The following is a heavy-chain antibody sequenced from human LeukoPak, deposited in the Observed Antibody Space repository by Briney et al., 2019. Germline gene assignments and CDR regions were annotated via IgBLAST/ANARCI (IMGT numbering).Heavy chain of an antibody. CDR3: ARDGSLYTAMVVFDY. Sequence: GGSLRLSCAASGFTFSNYGMHWVRQAPGKGLEWVAVISYDGSNKYYADSVKGRFTISRDNSKNTLYLQMNSLRAEDTAVYYCARDGSLYTAMVVFDYWGQGTLVTVSS. V-gene: IGHV3-30*03. CDR2: ISYDGSNK. J-gene: IGHJ4*02. CDR1: GFTFSNYG. D-gene: IGHD5-18*01.